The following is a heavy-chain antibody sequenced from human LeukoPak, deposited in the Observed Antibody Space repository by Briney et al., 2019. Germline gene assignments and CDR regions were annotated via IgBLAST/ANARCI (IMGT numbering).Heavy chain of an antibody. CDR3: ARTNSGTWYYYDSSGSPYYFDY. D-gene: IGHD3-22*01. CDR1: GGSISSYY. V-gene: IGHV4-59*08. CDR2: IYYSGST. J-gene: IGHJ4*02. Sequence: SETLSLTCTVSGGSISSYYWSWIRQPPGKGLEWIGYIYYSGSTNYNPSLRSRVTISVDTSKNQFSLKLSSVTAADTAVYYCARTNSGTWYYYDSSGSPYYFDYWGQGTLVTVSS.